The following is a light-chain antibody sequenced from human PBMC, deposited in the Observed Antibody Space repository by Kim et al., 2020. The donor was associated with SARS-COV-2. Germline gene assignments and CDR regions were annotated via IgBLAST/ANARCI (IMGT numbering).Light chain of an antibody. CDR3: QQGYSTPRT. V-gene: IGKV1-39*01. CDR1: QSISSY. J-gene: IGKJ2*01. Sequence: SAPVGDRVTITCRASQSISSYLHWYQQKPGKAPNLLIFAASSLQSGVPSRFSGSGSGTDFTLTISSLQPEDFATYYCQQGYSTPRTFGQGTKLEI. CDR2: AAS.